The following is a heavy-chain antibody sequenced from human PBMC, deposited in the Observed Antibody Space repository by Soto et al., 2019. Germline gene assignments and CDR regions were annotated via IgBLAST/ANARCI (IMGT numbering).Heavy chain of an antibody. Sequence: QITLKESGPTLVKPTQTLTLTCTFSGFSLSTGGMGVGWIRQPPGKALEWLALIYWDDDKRYSPSLKSRLTITKHTSKNQVVLTMTNMDPVDTGTYYCVHSRCGGDCLRSYASHYYYGMDVWGQGTTVTVSS. CDR1: GFSLSTGGMG. J-gene: IGHJ6*02. CDR2: IYWDDDK. D-gene: IGHD2-21*02. CDR3: VHSRCGGDCLRSYASHYYYGMDV. V-gene: IGHV2-5*02.